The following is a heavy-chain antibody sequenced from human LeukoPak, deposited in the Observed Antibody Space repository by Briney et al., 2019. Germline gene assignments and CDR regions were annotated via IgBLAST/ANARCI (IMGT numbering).Heavy chain of an antibody. D-gene: IGHD1-26*01. J-gene: IGHJ4*02. CDR3: ARGGTTGGSYLNFNY. CDR2: INHSGST. CDR1: GGSFSGYY. Sequence: SETLSLTCAVYGGSFSGYYWSWIRQPPGKGLEWIGEINHSGSTNYNPSLKSRVTISVDTSKNQFSLKLSSVTAADTAVYYRARGGTTGGSYLNFNYWGQGTLVTVSS. V-gene: IGHV4-34*01.